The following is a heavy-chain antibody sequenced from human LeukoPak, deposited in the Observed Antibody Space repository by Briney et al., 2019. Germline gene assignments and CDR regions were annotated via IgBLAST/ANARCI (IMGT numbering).Heavy chain of an antibody. CDR3: ARLPRYCSSSSCFSVDY. J-gene: IGHJ4*02. D-gene: IGHD2-2*01. V-gene: IGHV3-66*02. Sequence: PGVSLTLSCAASGFTVSSNYMSGVRQAPGKGLEWVSVIYIGGSTYYADSVKGRFTISRDNSKNTLYLQINSLRAEDTAVYYCARLPRYCSSSSCFSVDYWGQGTLVTVSS. CDR2: IYIGGST. CDR1: GFTVSSNY.